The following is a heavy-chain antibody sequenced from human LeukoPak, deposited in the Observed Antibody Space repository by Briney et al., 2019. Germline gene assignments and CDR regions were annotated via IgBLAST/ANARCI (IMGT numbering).Heavy chain of an antibody. Sequence: GASVKVSCKASGGTFSSYAISWVRQAPGPGLEWMGRIIPILGIANYAQKFQGRVTITADKSTSTAYMELSSLRSDDTAMYYCASLTGGYLGWGQGTLVTVSS. CDR2: IIPILGIA. V-gene: IGHV1-69*04. CDR1: GGTFSSYA. D-gene: IGHD7-27*01. J-gene: IGHJ4*02. CDR3: ASLTGGYLG.